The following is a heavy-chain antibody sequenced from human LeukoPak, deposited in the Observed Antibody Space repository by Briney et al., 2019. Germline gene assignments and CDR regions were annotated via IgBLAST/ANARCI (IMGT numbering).Heavy chain of an antibody. Sequence: PGGSLRLSCAASGFTFSSYSMNWVRQAPGKGLEWVSSITPSSIYIYYADSVKGRFTISRDNAENSLYLQMNSLRAGDTAVYYCARDLAAGPVGSWFDPWGQGTQVTVSS. D-gene: IGHD6-25*01. J-gene: IGHJ5*02. CDR2: ITPSSIYI. CDR1: GFTFSSYS. CDR3: ARDLAAGPVGSWFDP. V-gene: IGHV3-21*01.